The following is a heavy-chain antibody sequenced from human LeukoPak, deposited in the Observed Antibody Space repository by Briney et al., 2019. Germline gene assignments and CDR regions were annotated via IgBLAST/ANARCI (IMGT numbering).Heavy chain of an antibody. Sequence: PSETLSLTCTVSGGSVSSGSYYWSWIRQHPGKGLEWIGYFYYSGSTNYNPSLKSRVTISVDTSKNQFSLKLSSVTAADTAVYYCARVVGPARRGVDYWGQGTLVTVSS. J-gene: IGHJ4*02. V-gene: IGHV4-61*01. CDR3: ARVVGPARRGVDY. CDR2: FYYSGST. D-gene: IGHD2-2*01. CDR1: GGSVSSGSYY.